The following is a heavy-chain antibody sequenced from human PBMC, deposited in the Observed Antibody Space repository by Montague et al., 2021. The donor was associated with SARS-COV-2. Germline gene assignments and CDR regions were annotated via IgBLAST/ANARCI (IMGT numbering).Heavy chain of an antibody. V-gene: IGHV4-59*13. Sequence: SETLSLTCTVSGDSIRSYRWTWIRQPPGKGLEWIGRISDSGRTIYNPSLKSRVTISADTSKNQFFLNLRSMVAADTAIYYCTRDRGIAAADNYYYGMDVWGPGTTVTVSS. D-gene: IGHD6-13*01. CDR2: ISDSGRT. J-gene: IGHJ6*02. CDR1: GDSIRSYR. CDR3: TRDRGIAAADNYYYGMDV.